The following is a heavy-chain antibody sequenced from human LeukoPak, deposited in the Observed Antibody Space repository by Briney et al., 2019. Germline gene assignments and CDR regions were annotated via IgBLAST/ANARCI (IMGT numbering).Heavy chain of an antibody. CDR1: GGSFSGYY. CDR3: ARGRNRIAARLLNWFDP. CDR2: INHSGST. V-gene: IGHV4-34*01. D-gene: IGHD6-6*01. Sequence: LETLSLTCAVYGGSFSGYYWSWIRQPPGKGLEWIGEINHSGSTNYNPSLKSRVTISVDTSKNQFSLKLSSVTAADTAVYYCARGRNRIAARLLNWFDPWGQGTLVTVSS. J-gene: IGHJ5*02.